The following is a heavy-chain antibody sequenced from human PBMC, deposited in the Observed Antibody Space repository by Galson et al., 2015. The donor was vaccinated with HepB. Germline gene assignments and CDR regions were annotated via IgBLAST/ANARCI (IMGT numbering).Heavy chain of an antibody. Sequence: SLRLSCAASGFTFSSYSMNWVRQAPGKGLEWVSSISSSSSYIYYADSVKGRFTISRDNAKNSLYLQMNSLRAEDTAVYYCASLEGIAVAGSAVYGYYGMDVWGQGTTVTVSS. CDR2: ISSSSSYI. J-gene: IGHJ6*02. CDR3: ASLEGIAVAGSAVYGYYGMDV. V-gene: IGHV3-21*01. CDR1: GFTFSSYS. D-gene: IGHD6-19*01.